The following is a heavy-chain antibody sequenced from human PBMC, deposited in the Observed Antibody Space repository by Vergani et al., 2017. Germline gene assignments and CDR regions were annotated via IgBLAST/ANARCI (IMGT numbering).Heavy chain of an antibody. Sequence: QVQLQQWGAGLLKPSETLSLTCAVYGGSFSGYYWSWIRQPPGKGLEWIGEINHSGSTNYNPSLKSRVTISVDTSKNQFSLKLSSVTAADTAVYYCARVRQWLVQKDLGYYYGMDVWGQGP. CDR3: ARVRQWLVQKDLGYYYGMDV. J-gene: IGHJ6*02. CDR1: GGSFSGYY. CDR2: INHSGST. V-gene: IGHV4-34*01. D-gene: IGHD6-19*01.